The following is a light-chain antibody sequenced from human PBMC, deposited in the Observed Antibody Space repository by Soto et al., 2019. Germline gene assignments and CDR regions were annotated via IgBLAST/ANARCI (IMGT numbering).Light chain of an antibody. CDR1: QSGSSS. CDR2: CAS. CDR3: QLYNIWPHT. J-gene: IGKJ5*01. V-gene: IGKV3-15*01. Sequence: EIVMTKSPATLSVSPGERATLSCRASQSGSSSLACYQQKPGQAPRLLIYCASTRATGIPARFSGSESGTEFTLTISSLQSEDFAVYYCQLYNIWPHTFGQGTRLE.